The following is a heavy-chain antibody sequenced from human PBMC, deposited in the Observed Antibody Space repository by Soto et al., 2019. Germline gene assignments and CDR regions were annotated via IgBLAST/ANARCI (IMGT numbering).Heavy chain of an antibody. D-gene: IGHD6-19*01. CDR1: GGSISSSNW. V-gene: IGHV4-4*02. CDR2: IYHSGTT. Sequence: SETLSLTCAVYGGSISSSNWWSWVLQPPGKGLEWIGEIYHSGTTNYNPYLMSRVTISVDKSKNRFSLKLSSVTAADTAVYYGARGPREYSSGLDYWGQGTLVTVSS. J-gene: IGHJ4*02. CDR3: ARGPREYSSGLDY.